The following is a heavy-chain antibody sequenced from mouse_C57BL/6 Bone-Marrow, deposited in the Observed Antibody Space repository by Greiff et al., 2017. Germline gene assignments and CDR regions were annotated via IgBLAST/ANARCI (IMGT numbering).Heavy chain of an antibody. J-gene: IGHJ2*01. CDR3: ARHEVGDYFDY. V-gene: IGHV1-62-2*01. Sequence: QVQLKESGAVLVKPGASVKLSCKASGYTFTEYTIHWVKQSSGQGLEWIGWFYPGSGSIKYNEKFKDKATLPADKSSSTVYMELSRLTSEDSAVYFCARHEVGDYFDYWGQGTTLTVSS. CDR2: FYPGSGSI. CDR1: GYTFTEYT.